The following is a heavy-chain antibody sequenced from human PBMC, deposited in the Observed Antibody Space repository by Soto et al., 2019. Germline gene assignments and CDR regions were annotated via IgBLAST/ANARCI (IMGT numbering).Heavy chain of an antibody. Sequence: GGSLRLSCAASGFTFSSYAMSWVRQAPGKGLEWVSAISGSGGSTYYADSVKGRFTISRDNSKNTLYLQMNSLRAEDTAVYYCAKDQIWGTTHATRFDYWGQGTLVTVSS. CDR2: ISGSGGST. CDR1: GFTFSSYA. J-gene: IGHJ4*02. D-gene: IGHD1-26*01. V-gene: IGHV3-23*01. CDR3: AKDQIWGTTHATRFDY.